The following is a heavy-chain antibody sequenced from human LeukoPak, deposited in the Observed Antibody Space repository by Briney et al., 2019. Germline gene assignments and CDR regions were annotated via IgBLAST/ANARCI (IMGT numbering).Heavy chain of an antibody. CDR1: GYTFTGYY. Sequence: GASVKVSCKASGYTFTGYYMHWVRQATGQGLEWMGWMNPNGGNTGYAQKFQGRVTMTRNTSISTAYMELSSLRSEDTAVYYCASLPNYSGYESYGMDVWGQGTTVTVSS. J-gene: IGHJ6*02. D-gene: IGHD5-12*01. V-gene: IGHV1-8*02. CDR2: MNPNGGNT. CDR3: ASLPNYSGYESYGMDV.